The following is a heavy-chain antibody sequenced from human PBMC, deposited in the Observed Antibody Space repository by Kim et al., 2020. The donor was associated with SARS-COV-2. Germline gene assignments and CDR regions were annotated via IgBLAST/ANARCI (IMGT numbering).Heavy chain of an antibody. Sequence: ASVKVSCKASGYTFTSYYMHWVRQAPGQGLEWMGIINPSGGSTSYAQKFQGRVTMTRDTSTSTVYMELSSLRSEDTAVYYCARDQGITFGGVIVGAFDIWGQGTMVTVSS. D-gene: IGHD3-16*02. CDR2: INPSGGST. CDR1: GYTFTSYY. CDR3: ARDQGITFGGVIVGAFDI. J-gene: IGHJ3*02. V-gene: IGHV1-46*01.